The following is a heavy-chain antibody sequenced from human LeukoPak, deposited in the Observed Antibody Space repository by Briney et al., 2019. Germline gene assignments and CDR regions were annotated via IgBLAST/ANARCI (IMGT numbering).Heavy chain of an antibody. J-gene: IGHJ4*02. Sequence: GGSLRLSCAASGFTFSSYWMSWARQAPGKGLEWVANIKQDGSEKYYVDSVKGRFTISRDNAKNSLYLQMNSLRAEDTAVYYCARSEISGYSSTWYWGQGTLVTVSS. V-gene: IGHV3-7*01. CDR3: ARSEISGYSSTWY. CDR2: IKQDGSEK. D-gene: IGHD6-13*01. CDR1: GFTFSSYW.